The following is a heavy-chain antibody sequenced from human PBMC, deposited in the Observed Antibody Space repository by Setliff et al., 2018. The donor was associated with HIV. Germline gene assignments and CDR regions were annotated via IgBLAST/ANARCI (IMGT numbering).Heavy chain of an antibody. V-gene: IGHV4-34*01. CDR3: ARRIDNSGTFPDKNWLDP. D-gene: IGHD3-10*01. CDR1: GGSFSGYD. Sequence: SETLSLTCAVYGGSFSGYDWSWIRQPPGKGLEWIGEINHSGSTNYNPPLKSRVTISVDTSKNQFSLKLNSVTALDTAMYYCARRIDNSGTFPDKNWLDPWGQGSPVTVSS. J-gene: IGHJ5*02. CDR2: INHSGST.